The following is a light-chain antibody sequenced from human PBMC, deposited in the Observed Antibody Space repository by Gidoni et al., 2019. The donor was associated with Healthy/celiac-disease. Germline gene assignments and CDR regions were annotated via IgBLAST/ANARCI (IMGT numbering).Light chain of an antibody. CDR1: SSDVGGYNY. CDR3: SSYTSSSTLGV. V-gene: IGLV2-14*01. Sequence: QSALTQPDSVSGSPGQSITISCTGTSSDVGGYNYVSWYQQHPGKAPKLMIYGVSNRPSGVSNRFSGSKSGNTASLTISGLQAEDEADYYCSSYTSSSTLGVFGTGTKVTVL. J-gene: IGLJ1*01. CDR2: GVS.